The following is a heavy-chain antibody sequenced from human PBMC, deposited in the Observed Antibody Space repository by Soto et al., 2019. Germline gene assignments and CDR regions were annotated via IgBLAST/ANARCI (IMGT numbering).Heavy chain of an antibody. CDR1: GFTFSSYS. J-gene: IGHJ3*02. CDR3: ARVHYSGDAFDI. CDR2: ISSSSSTI. V-gene: IGHV3-48*02. Sequence: PGGSLRLSCAASGFTFSSYSMNWVRQAPGKGLEWVSYISSSSSTIYYADSVKGRFTISRDNAKNSLYLQMNSLRDEDTALYHCARVHYSGDAFDIWGQGTMVTVSS. D-gene: IGHD2-15*01.